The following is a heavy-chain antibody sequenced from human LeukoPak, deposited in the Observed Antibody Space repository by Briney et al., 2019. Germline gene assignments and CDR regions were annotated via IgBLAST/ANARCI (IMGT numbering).Heavy chain of an antibody. V-gene: IGHV3-23*01. D-gene: IGHD3-10*01. J-gene: IGHJ4*02. Sequence: PGGSLRLSCAASGFTFSSYAMSWGRQAPGKGLEWVSTISYSGGSTYYADSVKGRFTISRDNSKNTLYLQMNSLRAEDTTVYYCGQDPSRDYGSGSYFRGIFCYWGQGTLVTVSS. CDR3: GQDPSRDYGSGSYFRGIFCY. CDR2: ISYSGGST. CDR1: GFTFSSYA.